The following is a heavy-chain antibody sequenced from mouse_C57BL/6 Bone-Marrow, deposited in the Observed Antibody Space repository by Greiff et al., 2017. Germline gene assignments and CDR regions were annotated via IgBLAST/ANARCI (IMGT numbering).Heavy chain of an antibody. J-gene: IGHJ2*01. D-gene: IGHD1-1*01. CDR3: ARSANYYGSSLVFDY. CDR2: TLPGSGST. CDR1: GYTFTGYW. Sequence: VQLQQSGAELMKPGASVKLSCKATGYTFTGYWIEWVKQRPGHGLEWIGETLPGSGSTNYNEKFKGKATFTADTSSNTAYMQLSSLTTEDSAIYDCARSANYYGSSLVFDYWGQGTTLTVSS. V-gene: IGHV1-9*01.